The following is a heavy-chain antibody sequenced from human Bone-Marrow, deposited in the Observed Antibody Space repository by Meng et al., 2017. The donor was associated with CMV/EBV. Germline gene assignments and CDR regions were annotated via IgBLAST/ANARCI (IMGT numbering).Heavy chain of an antibody. J-gene: IGHJ4*02. D-gene: IGHD2-2*01. CDR3: ASDLVVPAARAVY. CDR1: GFTFSSYA. V-gene: IGHV3-30-3*01. CDR2: ISYDGSNK. Sequence: LSLTCAASGFTFSSYAMHWVRQAPGKGLEWVAVISYDGSNKYYADSVKGRFTISRDNSKNTLYLQMNSLRTEDTAVYYCASDLVVPAARAVYWGQGMLVTVSS.